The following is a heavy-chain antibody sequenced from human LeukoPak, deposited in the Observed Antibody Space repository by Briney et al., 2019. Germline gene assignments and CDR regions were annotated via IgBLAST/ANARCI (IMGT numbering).Heavy chain of an antibody. J-gene: IGHJ4*02. CDR3: ASYDSSGYYHYFDY. CDR2: ISGSGGST. Sequence: GGSLRLSCAASGFTFRSYAMSWVRQAPGKGLEWVSAISGSGGSTHYADSVKGRFTISRDNSKNTLYLQMNSLRAEDTAVYYCASYDSSGYYHYFDYWGQGTLVTVSS. D-gene: IGHD3-22*01. V-gene: IGHV3-23*01. CDR1: GFTFRSYA.